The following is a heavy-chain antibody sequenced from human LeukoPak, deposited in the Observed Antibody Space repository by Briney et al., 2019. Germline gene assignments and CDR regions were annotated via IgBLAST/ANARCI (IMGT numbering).Heavy chain of an antibody. CDR1: GASVSSSDYY. CDR3: ARGGSGWYSRY. D-gene: IGHD6-19*01. V-gene: IGHV4-39*01. J-gene: IGHJ4*02. Sequence: PSETLSLTCTVSGASVSSSDYYWGWIRQPPGMRLEWIGNLYFSGNPYYNPSLNSRVTISVDTSKNQFSLKLSSVTAADTAVYYCARGGSGWYSRYWGRGTLVTVSS. CDR2: LYFSGNP.